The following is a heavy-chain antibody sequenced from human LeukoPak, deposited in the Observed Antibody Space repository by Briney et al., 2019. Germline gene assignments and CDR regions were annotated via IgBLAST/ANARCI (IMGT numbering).Heavy chain of an antibody. V-gene: IGHV3-53*01. Sequence: GGSLRLSCAASGFTVSNAYMSWVRQAPGKGLEWVSIIYSGGGTRYADSVKGRFTISRDNSRNTLYLQMNSLRAEDTALYYCARDNYDSSGFTWGQGTLVTVSS. CDR2: IYSGGGT. D-gene: IGHD3-22*01. J-gene: IGHJ4*02. CDR1: GFTVSNAY. CDR3: ARDNYDSSGFT.